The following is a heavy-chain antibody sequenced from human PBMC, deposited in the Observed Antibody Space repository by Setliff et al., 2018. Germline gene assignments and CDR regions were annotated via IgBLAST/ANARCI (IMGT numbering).Heavy chain of an antibody. Sequence: SETLSLTCAGYGGSFSGYYWSWIRQPPGKGLEWIGYIYYSGSTNYTPSLKSRVTLSVXXXRNXXXXXXXXXXAXXTAVYYCARSGYYSIDAFDIWGQGTMVTVSS. V-gene: IGHV4-34*01. CDR3: ARSGYYSIDAFDI. D-gene: IGHD3-22*01. CDR2: IYYSGST. CDR1: GGSFSGYY. J-gene: IGHJ3*02.